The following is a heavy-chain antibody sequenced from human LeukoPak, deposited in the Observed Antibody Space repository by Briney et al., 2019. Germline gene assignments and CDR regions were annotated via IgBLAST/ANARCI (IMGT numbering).Heavy chain of an antibody. Sequence: PSETLSLTCAVSGGSISSGGYSWSWIRQPPGKGLEWIGYIYHSGSTYYNPSLKSRVTISVDTSKNQFSLKLSSVTAADTAVYYCASARGFLEWPDAFDIWGQGTMVTVSS. J-gene: IGHJ3*02. V-gene: IGHV4-30-2*01. CDR3: ASARGFLEWPDAFDI. CDR1: GGSISSGGYS. D-gene: IGHD3-3*01. CDR2: IYHSGST.